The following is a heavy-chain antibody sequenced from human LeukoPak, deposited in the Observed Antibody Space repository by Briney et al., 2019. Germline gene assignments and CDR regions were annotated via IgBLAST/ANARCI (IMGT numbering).Heavy chain of an antibody. CDR1: GFTVSSNY. CDR2: IYSGGST. J-gene: IGHJ6*03. D-gene: IGHD3-10*01. V-gene: IGHV3-66*01. Sequence: PGGSLRLSCAASGFTVSSNYMSWVRQAPGKGLEWVSVIYSGGSTYYADSVKGRFTISRDNSKNTLYLQMNSLRAEDTAVYYCAKGGDRGEYYYYYYMGVWGKGTTVTVSS. CDR3: AKGGDRGEYYYYYYMGV.